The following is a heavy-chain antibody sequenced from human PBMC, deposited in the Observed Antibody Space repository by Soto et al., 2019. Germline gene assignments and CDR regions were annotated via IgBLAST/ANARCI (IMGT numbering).Heavy chain of an antibody. CDR1: GGTFSSYA. J-gene: IGHJ4*02. Sequence: QVQLVQSGAEVKKPGSSVKVSCKASGGTFSSYAISWVRQAPGQGLEWMGGIIPIFGTADYAQKFQGRVTITADESTSTAYMGLSGLSSEDTAVFYCGRDGGVYDYSPFDYWGQGTLVTVSS. CDR3: GRDGGVYDYSPFDY. CDR2: IIPIFGTA. D-gene: IGHD4-4*01. V-gene: IGHV1-69*12.